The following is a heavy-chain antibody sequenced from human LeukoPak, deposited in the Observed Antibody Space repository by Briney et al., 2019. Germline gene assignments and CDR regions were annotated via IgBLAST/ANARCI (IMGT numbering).Heavy chain of an antibody. V-gene: IGHV3-53*01. CDR3: ARVARSVMIASNWFDP. D-gene: IGHD3-22*01. J-gene: IGHJ5*02. Sequence: PGGSLRLSCAASGFTVSSNYMSWVRQAPGKGLEWVSVIYSGGSTYYADSVKGRFTISRDNSKNTLYLQMNSLRAEDTAVYYCARVARSVMIASNWFDPWGQGTLVTVSS. CDR1: GFTVSSNY. CDR2: IYSGGST.